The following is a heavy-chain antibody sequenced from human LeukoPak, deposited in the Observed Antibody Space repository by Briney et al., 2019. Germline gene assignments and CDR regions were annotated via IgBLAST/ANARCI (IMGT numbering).Heavy chain of an antibody. Sequence: GGSLRLSCAASGFTFNYAWMNWVRQAPGKGLEWVCRVKSKTDGGTTDCAAPVKGRFTISRDDSKNTLYLQMNSLQTEDTAVFYCTRDGGGPRNWGQGTLVTVSS. D-gene: IGHD3-16*01. CDR1: GFTFNYAW. V-gene: IGHV3-15*07. CDR2: VKSKTDGGTT. J-gene: IGHJ4*02. CDR3: TRDGGGPRN.